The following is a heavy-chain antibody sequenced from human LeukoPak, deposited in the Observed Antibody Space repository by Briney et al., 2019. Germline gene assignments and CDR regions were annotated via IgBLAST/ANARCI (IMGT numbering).Heavy chain of an antibody. D-gene: IGHD2-2*01. Sequence: GGSLRLSCEASGFIFSSYATSWVRQAPGKGLEWVSAISGTGGTTYYADSVKGRFTISRDNSKNTLYLQMNSLRAEDTAVYYCAKSSASDQLLSFDYWGQGTLVTVSS. CDR2: ISGTGGTT. V-gene: IGHV3-23*01. J-gene: IGHJ4*02. CDR3: AKSSASDQLLSFDY. CDR1: GFIFSSYA.